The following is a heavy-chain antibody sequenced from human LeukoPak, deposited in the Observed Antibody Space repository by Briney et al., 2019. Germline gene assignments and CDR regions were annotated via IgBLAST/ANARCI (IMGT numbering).Heavy chain of an antibody. V-gene: IGHV3-9*03. J-gene: IGHJ4*02. CDR3: TKAGLHGFDY. CDR1: DYA. CDR2: ISWNSGVI. Sequence: GGSLRLSCAASDYAMHWVRQAPGKGLEWVSGISWNSGVIGYADSVKGRFTISRDNAKNSLYLQMNSLRPEDMAFYYCTKAGLHGFDYWGQGTLVTVSS.